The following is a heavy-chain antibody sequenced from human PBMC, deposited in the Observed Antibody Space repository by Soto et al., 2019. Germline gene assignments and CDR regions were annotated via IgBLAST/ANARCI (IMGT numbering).Heavy chain of an antibody. D-gene: IGHD3-10*01. Sequence: PSETLSLTCAVSSGSISSSNWWSWVRQPPGKGLEWIGEIYHSGSTNYNPSLKSRVTISVDKSKNQFSLKLSSVTAADTAVYYCAREATMVRGVSQHFDYWGQGTLVTVSS. CDR1: SGSISSSNW. CDR3: AREATMVRGVSQHFDY. CDR2: IYHSGST. J-gene: IGHJ4*02. V-gene: IGHV4-4*02.